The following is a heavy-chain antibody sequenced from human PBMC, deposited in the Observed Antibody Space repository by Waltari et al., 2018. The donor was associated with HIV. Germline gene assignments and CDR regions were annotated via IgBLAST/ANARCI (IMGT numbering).Heavy chain of an antibody. J-gene: IGHJ6*02. V-gene: IGHV3-7*01. CDR1: GFTFTNHW. CDR2: IKDDGSEK. Sequence: EVQLMESGGGLVQSGGSLRLSCEASGFTFTNHWMCGARQTPGKGLEWVAYIKDDGSEKYYMGSVKGRFTISRDNAKNSMFLQMNSLRAEDTAVYYCARIGTFPHNYAIDFWGQGTTVTVSS. D-gene: IGHD1-26*01. CDR3: ARIGTFPHNYAIDF.